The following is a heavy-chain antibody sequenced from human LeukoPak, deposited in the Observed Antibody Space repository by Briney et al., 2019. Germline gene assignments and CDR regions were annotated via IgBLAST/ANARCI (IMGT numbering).Heavy chain of an antibody. D-gene: IGHD6-19*01. V-gene: IGHV3-64*01. J-gene: IGHJ4*02. CDR2: ISSNGGST. CDR3: ARAAVAEFDY. CDR1: GFTFSSYA. Sequence: QSGGTLRLSCAASGFTFSSYAMHWVRQAPGKGLEYVSAISSNGGSTYYANSVKGRFTISRDNSKNTLYLQMGSLRAEDMAVYYCARAAVAEFDYWGQGTLVTVSS.